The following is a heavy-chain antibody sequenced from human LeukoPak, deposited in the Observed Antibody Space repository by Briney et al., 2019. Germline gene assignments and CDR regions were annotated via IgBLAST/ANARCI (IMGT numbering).Heavy chain of an antibody. CDR1: GFTFSHYW. CDR2: IKPDGSAD. V-gene: IGHV3-7*01. CDR3: ARDSAISSGGSDY. J-gene: IGHJ4*02. D-gene: IGHD2-15*01. Sequence: GGSMRLSCAASGFTFSHYWMSWVRQAPGKGLEWVANIKPDGSADYYADSVKGRFTISRDNAKSSLFLQMDSLRAEDTALYFCARDSAISSGGSDYWGQGTLVTVSP.